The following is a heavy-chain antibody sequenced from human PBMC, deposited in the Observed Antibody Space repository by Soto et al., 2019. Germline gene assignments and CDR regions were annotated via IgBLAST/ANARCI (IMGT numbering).Heavy chain of an antibody. CDR3: ARGPLVVLNYFES. J-gene: IGHJ4*02. V-gene: IGHV1-69*02. CDR1: GGTFRNYP. CDR2: IFPLTDIP. Sequence: QVQLVQSGTEEMKPGSSVKVSCKASGGTFRNYPINWVRQAPGQGLEWMGSIFPLTDIPDYAQNFQARLTISADKSTSTAYMELSSLTSDDTAMYFCARGPLVVLNYFESWGQGTLVTVSS.